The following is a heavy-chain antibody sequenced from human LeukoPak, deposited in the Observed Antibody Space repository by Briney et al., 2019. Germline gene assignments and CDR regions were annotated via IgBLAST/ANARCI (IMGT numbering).Heavy chain of an antibody. V-gene: IGHV3-30-3*01. CDR2: ISYDGSNK. CDR1: GFTFSTYA. Sequence: GRSLRLSCAASGFTFSTYAIHWVRQAPGKGLEWVAVISYDGSNKYYADSVKGRFTISRDNSKNTLYLQMNSLRAEDTAMYFCARNQGYSYPDYWGQGTLVTVSS. J-gene: IGHJ4*02. CDR3: ARNQGYSYPDY. D-gene: IGHD5-18*01.